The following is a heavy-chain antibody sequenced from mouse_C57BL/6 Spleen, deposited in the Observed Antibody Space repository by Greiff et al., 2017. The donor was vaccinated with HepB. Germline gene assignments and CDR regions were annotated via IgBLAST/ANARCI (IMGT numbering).Heavy chain of an antibody. CDR3: ARTGYYGSSYRGY. J-gene: IGHJ2*01. CDR2: RSYDGSN. Sequence: VQLKQSGPGLVKPSQSLSLTCSVSGYSFTSGYYWNWIRQFTGNKLEWMGYRSYDGSNNYNPTVKNRISITRDTAKNQFYLKLNSVTTEDTATYYCARTGYYGSSYRGYWGQGTTLTVSS. CDR1: GYSFTSGYY. V-gene: IGHV3-6*01. D-gene: IGHD1-1*01.